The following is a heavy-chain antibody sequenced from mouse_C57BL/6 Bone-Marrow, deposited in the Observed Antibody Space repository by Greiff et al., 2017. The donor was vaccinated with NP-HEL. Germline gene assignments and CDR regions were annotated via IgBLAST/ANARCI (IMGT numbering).Heavy chain of an antibody. CDR2: IYPRSGNT. Sequence: QVHVKQSGAELARPGASVKLSCKASGYTFTSYGISWVKQRTGQGLEWIGEIYPRSGNTYYNEKFKGKATLTADKSSSTAYMELRSLTSEDSAVYFCARRTGVVAVDYWGQGTSVTVSS. V-gene: IGHV1-81*01. J-gene: IGHJ4*01. CDR1: GYTFTSYG. D-gene: IGHD1-1*01. CDR3: ARRTGVVAVDY.